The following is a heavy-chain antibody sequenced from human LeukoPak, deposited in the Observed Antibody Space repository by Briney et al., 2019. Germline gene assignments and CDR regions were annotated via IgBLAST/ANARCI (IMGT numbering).Heavy chain of an antibody. CDR1: GFTFSSYA. Sequence: PGGSLRLSCAASGFTFSSYAMSWVRQAPGKGLEWVANIKQDGSEKYYVDSVKGRFTISRDNAKNSLYLQMNSLRAEDTAVYYCARIWGRELLWFGEDAFDIWGQGTMVTVSS. CDR3: ARIWGRELLWFGEDAFDI. CDR2: IKQDGSEK. D-gene: IGHD3-10*01. J-gene: IGHJ3*02. V-gene: IGHV3-7*01.